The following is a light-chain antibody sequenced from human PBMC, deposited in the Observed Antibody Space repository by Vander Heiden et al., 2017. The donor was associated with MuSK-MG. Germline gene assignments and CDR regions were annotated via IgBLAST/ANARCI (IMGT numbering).Light chain of an antibody. CDR1: QSVSSY. V-gene: IGKV3-11*01. CDR3: QQHSNRPPLT. J-gene: IGKJ4*01. CDR2: DAS. Sequence: EIVLTQSPATLSLSPGERATLSCRASQSVSSYLAWYQQKPGQAPRLLIYDASNRATGIPARFSGSGSGTDFTLTISSLEPEDFAVYYCQQHSNRPPLTFGGGTKVEIK.